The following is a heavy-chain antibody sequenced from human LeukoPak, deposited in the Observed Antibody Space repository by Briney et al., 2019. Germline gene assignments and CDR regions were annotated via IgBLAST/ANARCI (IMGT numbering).Heavy chain of an antibody. Sequence: GASVKVSCKASGYTFTSYYMHWVRQAPGQGLEWVGLINPTGTSTTYAQKFQGRVTMTRDMSTTTDYMELSSLRSEDTAVYYCARDNSVGNIAWWFDPWGQGTLVTVSS. J-gene: IGHJ5*02. V-gene: IGHV1-46*01. CDR1: GYTFTSYY. D-gene: IGHD1-26*01. CDR2: INPTGTST. CDR3: ARDNSVGNIAWWFDP.